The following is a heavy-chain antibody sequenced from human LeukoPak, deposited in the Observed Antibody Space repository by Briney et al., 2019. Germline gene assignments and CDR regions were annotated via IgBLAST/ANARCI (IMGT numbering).Heavy chain of an antibody. Sequence: GGSLRLSCAASGFTFSSYAMHWVRQAPGKGLEWVAVISYDGSNKYYADSVKGRFTISRDNSKNTLYLQMNSLRAEDTAVYYCARVHEFGSSSWYLYWYFDLWGRGTLVTVSS. D-gene: IGHD6-13*01. CDR2: ISYDGSNK. J-gene: IGHJ2*01. CDR3: ARVHEFGSSSWYLYWYFDL. CDR1: GFTFSSYA. V-gene: IGHV3-30-3*01.